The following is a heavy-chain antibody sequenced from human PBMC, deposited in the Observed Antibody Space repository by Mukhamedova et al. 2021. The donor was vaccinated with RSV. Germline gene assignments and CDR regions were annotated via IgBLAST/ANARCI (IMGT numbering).Heavy chain of an antibody. CDR2: LSYDGRDK. CDR1: YG. V-gene: IGHV3-30*18. D-gene: IGHD2-2*01. J-gene: IGHJ5*02. CDR3: ANDGVAYCSSISCFKNWFDP. Sequence: YGMHWVRQAPGKGLEWVAFLSYDGRDKYYADSVRGRFTISRDNSKGTLYLQMNGLRADDTAVYYCANDGVAYCSSISCFKNWFDP.